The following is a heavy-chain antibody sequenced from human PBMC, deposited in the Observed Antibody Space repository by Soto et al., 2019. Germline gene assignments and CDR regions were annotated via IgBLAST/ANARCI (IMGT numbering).Heavy chain of an antibody. J-gene: IGHJ6*02. V-gene: IGHV1-3*01. D-gene: IGHD1-26*01. Sequence: GASVKVSCKASGYTFTSYAMHWVRQAPGQRLEWMGWINAGNGNTKYSQKFQGRVTITRDTSASTAYMELSSLRSEDTAVYYCAITWDVLASHYYGMDVWGQGTTVTVSS. CDR2: INAGNGNT. CDR3: AITWDVLASHYYGMDV. CDR1: GYTFTSYA.